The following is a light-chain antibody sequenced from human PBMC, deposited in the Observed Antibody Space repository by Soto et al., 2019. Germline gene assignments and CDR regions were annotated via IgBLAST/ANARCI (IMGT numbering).Light chain of an antibody. CDR2: DVS. CDR1: IRYVGGYNY. Sequence: QSALTQPASVSGSPGQSITISCTGTIRYVGGYNYVSWYQQHPGKAPKLMIYDVSNRPSGVSNRFSGSKSGNTASLTISGILAEDEADYYCSSYTSISTLVVFGGGTKLTVL. CDR3: SSYTSISTLVV. J-gene: IGLJ2*01. V-gene: IGLV2-14*01.